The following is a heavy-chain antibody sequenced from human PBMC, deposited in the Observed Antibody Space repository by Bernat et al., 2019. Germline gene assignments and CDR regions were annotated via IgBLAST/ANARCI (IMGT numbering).Heavy chain of an antibody. J-gene: IGHJ6*02. V-gene: IGHV3-15*01. CDR2: IKSKTDGGTT. Sequence: EVQLVESGGGLVKPGGSLRLSCAASGFTFSNAWMSWVRQAPGKGLEWVGRIKSKTDGGTTDYAAPVKGRFTISRDDSKNTLYLQMSSLKTEDTAVYCCTARGSYDYYGMDVWGQGTTVTISS. D-gene: IGHD1-26*01. CDR3: TARGSYDYYGMDV. CDR1: GFTFSNAW.